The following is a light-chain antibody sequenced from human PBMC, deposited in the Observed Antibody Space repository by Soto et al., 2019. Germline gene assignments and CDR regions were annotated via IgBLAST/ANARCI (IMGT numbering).Light chain of an antibody. J-gene: IGKJ4*01. V-gene: IGKV3-20*01. CDR3: QQYGSIPKT. CDR2: GAS. CDR1: QSVSSSY. Sequence: EIVLTQSPGTLSLSPGERATLSCRASQSVSSSYLAWYQQKPGQAPRLLIYGASSRDTGIPDRFSGSGSGTDFTLTISRLEPEDFAVYYCQQYGSIPKTFGGGTKVETK.